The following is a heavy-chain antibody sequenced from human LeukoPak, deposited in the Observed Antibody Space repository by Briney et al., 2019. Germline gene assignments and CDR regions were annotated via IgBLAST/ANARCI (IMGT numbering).Heavy chain of an antibody. CDR1: GFTFSSYA. CDR2: IQYDGSEK. J-gene: IGHJ4*02. Sequence: GGSLRLSCAASGFTFSSYAMHWVRQAPGKGLEWVSSIQYDGSEKYYEDAVKGRFTISRDNSKNTLYLQMNSLRSEDTAVYYCAANPYGSGNYFFFDYWGQGTLVTVSS. D-gene: IGHD3-10*01. CDR3: AANPYGSGNYFFFDY. V-gene: IGHV3-30*02.